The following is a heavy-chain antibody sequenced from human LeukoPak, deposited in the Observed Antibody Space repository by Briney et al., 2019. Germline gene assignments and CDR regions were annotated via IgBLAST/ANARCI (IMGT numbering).Heavy chain of an antibody. Sequence: GGSLRLSCAASGFTFSSYWMAWVRRAPGKGLEWVANIKYDVSEIYYVDSVKGRFTISRDNAKSSLYLQMNSLRAEDTAVYYCARDIAAPGLFLDSWGQGTLVTVSS. D-gene: IGHD6-13*01. CDR3: ARDIAAPGLFLDS. V-gene: IGHV3-7*01. CDR1: GFTFSSYW. J-gene: IGHJ4*02. CDR2: IKYDVSEI.